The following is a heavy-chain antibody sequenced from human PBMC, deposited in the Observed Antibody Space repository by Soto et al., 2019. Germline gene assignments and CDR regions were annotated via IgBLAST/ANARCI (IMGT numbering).Heavy chain of an antibody. CDR3: ARQWVGYSYVDY. CDR1: GGSSSSYY. J-gene: IGHJ4*02. CDR2: IYYSGST. V-gene: IGHV4-59*08. Sequence: SETLSLTCTVSGGSSSSYYWSWIRQPPGKGLEWIGYIYYSGSTNYNPSLKSRVTISVDTSKNQFSLKLSSVTAADTAVYYCARQWVGYSYVDYWGQGTLVTVSS. D-gene: IGHD5-18*01.